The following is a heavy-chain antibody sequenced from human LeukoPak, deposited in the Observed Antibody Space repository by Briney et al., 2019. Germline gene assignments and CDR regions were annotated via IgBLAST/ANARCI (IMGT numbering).Heavy chain of an antibody. CDR3: ARQRAPGLIDF. J-gene: IGHJ4*02. CDR1: GYSFTSYW. V-gene: IGHV5-51*01. CDR2: INPIDSDT. Sequence: GESLQISCQGSGYSFTSYWIGWVRQMPGEGPEWMGIINPIDSDTRYNPSFQGRVIFSVEKSTSTVYLQWSSLETSDTAMYYCARQRAPGLIDFWGQGTLVTVSS. D-gene: IGHD1-14*01.